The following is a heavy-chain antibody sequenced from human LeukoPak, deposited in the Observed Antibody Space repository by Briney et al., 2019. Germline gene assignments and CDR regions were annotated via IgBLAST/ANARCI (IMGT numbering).Heavy chain of an antibody. CDR2: ISAYNGNT. V-gene: IGHV1-18*01. CDR3: ARVMMGATSDY. J-gene: IGHJ4*02. D-gene: IGHD1-26*01. CDR1: GGTFSSYA. Sequence: ASVEVSCKASGGTFSSYAISWVRQAPGQGLEWMGWISAYNGNTNYAQKLQGRVTMTTDTSTSTAYTELRSLRSDDTAVYYCARVMMGATSDYWGQGTLVTVSS.